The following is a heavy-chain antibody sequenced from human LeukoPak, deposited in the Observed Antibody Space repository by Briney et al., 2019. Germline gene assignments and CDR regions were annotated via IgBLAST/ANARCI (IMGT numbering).Heavy chain of an antibody. Sequence: PSETLSLTCTVSGNSFGDYYWSWIRQPAGKGLEWIGRIYTSGSTNYNPSLKSRVTISVDTSKNQFSLKLNSVTAADTAVYYCARVTGYMIEDYFDYWGQGILVTVSS. D-gene: IGHD3-9*01. V-gene: IGHV4-4*07. J-gene: IGHJ4*02. CDR1: GNSFGDYY. CDR2: IYTSGST. CDR3: ARVTGYMIEDYFDY.